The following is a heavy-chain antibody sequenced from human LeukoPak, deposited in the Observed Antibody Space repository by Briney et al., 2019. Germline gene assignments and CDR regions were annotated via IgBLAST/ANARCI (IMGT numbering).Heavy chain of an antibody. CDR2: ISSSGSTI. D-gene: IGHD6-13*01. Sequence: GGSLRLSCAASGFIFSSYEMNWVRQAPGKGLEWVSYISSSGSTIYYADSVKGRFTISRDNAKNSVYLQMNSLRAEDTAVYYCARDGSSSGNFDYWGQGTLVTVSS. V-gene: IGHV3-48*03. CDR3: ARDGSSSGNFDY. J-gene: IGHJ4*02. CDR1: GFIFSSYE.